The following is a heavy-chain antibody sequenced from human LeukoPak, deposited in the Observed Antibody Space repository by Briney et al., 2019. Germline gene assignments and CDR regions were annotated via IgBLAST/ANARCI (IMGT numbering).Heavy chain of an antibody. V-gene: IGHV3-9*01. D-gene: IGHD2-15*01. Sequence: GGSLRLSCAASGFTFDDYAMHWVRQAPGKGLEWVSGISWNSGSIGYADSVKGRFTISRDNAKNSLYLQMNSLRAEDTALYYCAKDLVLLLRGGAFDIWGQGTMVTVSS. CDR3: AKDLVLLLRGGAFDI. CDR2: ISWNSGSI. J-gene: IGHJ3*02. CDR1: GFTFDDYA.